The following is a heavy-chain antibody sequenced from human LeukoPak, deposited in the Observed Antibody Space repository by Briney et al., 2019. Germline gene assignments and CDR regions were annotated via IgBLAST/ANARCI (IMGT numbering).Heavy chain of an antibody. V-gene: IGHV4-39*02. J-gene: IGHJ6*02. CDR1: GGSISSRSYC. CDR3: ARDHCSGGSCYGMDV. D-gene: IGHD2-15*01. CDR2: IYYSGST. Sequence: SETLSLTCTVSGGSISSRSYCWGWIRQPPGKGLEWIGSIYYSGSTYYNPSLKSRVTISVDTSKNQFSLRLSSVTAADTAVYYCARDHCSGGSCYGMDVWGQGTTVTVSS.